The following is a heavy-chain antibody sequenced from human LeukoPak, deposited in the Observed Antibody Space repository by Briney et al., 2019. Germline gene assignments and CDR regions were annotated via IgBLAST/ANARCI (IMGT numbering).Heavy chain of an antibody. D-gene: IGHD3-22*01. CDR2: ISSSSSYI. J-gene: IGHJ4*02. CDR3: ARATSVYQKTTDY. CDR1: GFTFSSYS. Sequence: GGSLRLSCAASGFTFSSYSMNWVRQAPGEGLEWVSSISSSSSYIYYADSVKGRFTISRDNAKNSLYLQMNSLRAEDTAVYYCARATSVYQKTTDYWGQGTLVTVSS. V-gene: IGHV3-21*01.